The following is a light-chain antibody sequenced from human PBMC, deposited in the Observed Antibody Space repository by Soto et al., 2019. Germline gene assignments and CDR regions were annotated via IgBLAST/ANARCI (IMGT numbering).Light chain of an antibody. V-gene: IGKV1-27*01. CDR3: QKYNMAPLT. CDR2: DAS. CDR1: QGISNY. Sequence: QSPSSLSASVGDRVTITXXAXQGISNYLAWYQQKAGKVPKVLIYDASTLQSGVPSRFSGSGSGTDFTLTISSLQPEDVATYYCQKYNMAPLTFGGGTKVEIK. J-gene: IGKJ4*01.